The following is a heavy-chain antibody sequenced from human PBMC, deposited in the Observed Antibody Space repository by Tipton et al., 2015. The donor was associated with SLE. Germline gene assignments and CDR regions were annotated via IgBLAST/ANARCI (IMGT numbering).Heavy chain of an antibody. CDR3: AKNSGSYYFDD. V-gene: IGHV4-31*03. D-gene: IGHD3-10*01. CDR2: IYYSGTT. J-gene: IGHJ4*02. CDR1: GGSISSGAYY. Sequence: TLSLTCTVSGGSISSGAYYWSWIRQHPGKGLEWIGFIYYSGTTHYNPSLKSRLIISVDTSMNQFSLKLSSVTAADTAVYYCAKNSGSYYFDDWGQGTLVTVSS.